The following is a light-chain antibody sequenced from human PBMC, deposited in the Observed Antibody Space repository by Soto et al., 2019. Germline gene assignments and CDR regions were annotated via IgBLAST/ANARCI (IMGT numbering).Light chain of an antibody. Sequence: DIQMTQSPSTLSASVGDRVTITCRASQSISSWLAWYQPKPGKAPKLLIYKASSLESGVPSRFSGSGSGTEFTLTISGLQPDDFATYYCQQYNSYSTVGQGTKVDIK. J-gene: IGKJ1*01. CDR3: QQYNSYST. CDR2: KAS. CDR1: QSISSW. V-gene: IGKV1-5*03.